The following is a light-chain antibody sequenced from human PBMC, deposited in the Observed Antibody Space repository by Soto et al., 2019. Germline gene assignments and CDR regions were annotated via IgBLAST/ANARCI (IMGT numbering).Light chain of an antibody. CDR3: QPYNNWPLT. CDR2: GAS. CDR1: QSVSSN. Sequence: EIVMTQSPATLSVSPGERATLSCRASQSVSSNLAWYQQKPGQAPRLLIYGASTSATGIPARFSGSGSGTEFTLTISSLQSEYFAVYYCQPYNNWPLTLGGGTKVEIK. J-gene: IGKJ4*01. V-gene: IGKV3-15*01.